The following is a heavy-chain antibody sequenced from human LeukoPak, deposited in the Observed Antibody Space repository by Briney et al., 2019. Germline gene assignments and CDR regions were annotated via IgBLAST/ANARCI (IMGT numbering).Heavy chain of an antibody. CDR1: GCTFTSYG. CDR3: ARDTYYYGSGSYDY. J-gene: IGHJ4*02. V-gene: IGHV1-18*04. Sequence: GASVKVSCKASGCTFTSYGISWVRQAPGQGLERMGWISAYNGNTNYAQKLQGRVTMTTDTSTSTAYMELRSLRSDDTAVYYCARDTYYYGSGSYDYWGQGTLVTVSS. D-gene: IGHD3-10*01. CDR2: ISAYNGNT.